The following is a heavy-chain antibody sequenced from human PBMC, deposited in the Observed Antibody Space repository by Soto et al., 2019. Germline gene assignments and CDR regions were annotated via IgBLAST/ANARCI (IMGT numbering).Heavy chain of an antibody. CDR2: IYYSGSP. D-gene: IGHD3-22*01. CDR1: GSSISSSNYY. Sequence: PSETLSLTCTVSGSSISSSNYYWGWIRQPPGKGLEWIGSIYYSGSPYNNPSLKSRVTMSVDTSSNQFSLKLSSVTAADTAVYYCARLYYDRGGYYWFDSWGQGTLVTVSS. V-gene: IGHV4-39*01. CDR3: ARLYYDRGGYYWFDS. J-gene: IGHJ5*01.